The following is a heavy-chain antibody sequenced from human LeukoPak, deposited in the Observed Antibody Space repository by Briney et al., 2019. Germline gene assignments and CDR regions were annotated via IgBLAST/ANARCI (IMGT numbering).Heavy chain of an antibody. CDR3: ARDQSYYDSSGYYPSSAFDI. CDR2: ISYDGSNK. Sequence: GRSLRLSCAASGFTFDDYAMHWVRQAPGKGLEWVAVISYDGSNKYYADSVKGRFTISRDNSKNTLYLQMNSLRAEDTAVYYCARDQSYYDSSGYYPSSAFDIWGQGTMVTVSS. J-gene: IGHJ3*02. V-gene: IGHV3-30-3*01. D-gene: IGHD3-22*01. CDR1: GFTFDDYA.